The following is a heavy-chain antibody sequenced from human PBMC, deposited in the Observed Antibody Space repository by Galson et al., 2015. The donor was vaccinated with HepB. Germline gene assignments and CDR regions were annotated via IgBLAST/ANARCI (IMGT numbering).Heavy chain of an antibody. D-gene: IGHD2-2*01. V-gene: IGHV1-69*13. CDR3: GQGALSGYYYYYMDV. CDR1: GGTFSSYA. J-gene: IGHJ6*03. CDR2: IIPIFGTA. Sequence: SVKVSCKASGGTFSSYAISWVRQAPGQGLEWMGGIIPIFGTANYAQKFQGRVTITADESTSTAYMELSSLRSEDTAVYYCGQGALSGYYYYYMDVWGKGTTVTVSS.